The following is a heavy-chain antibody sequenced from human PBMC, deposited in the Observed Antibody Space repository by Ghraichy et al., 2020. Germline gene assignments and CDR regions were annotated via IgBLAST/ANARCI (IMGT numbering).Heavy chain of an antibody. D-gene: IGHD2-2*01. CDR3: ARSANPGYCSSTSCYYYYGMDV. J-gene: IGHJ6*02. CDR1: GGTFSSYA. Sequence: SVKVSCKASGGTFSSYAISWVRQAPGQGLEWMGGIIPIFGTANYAQKFQGRVTITADESTSTAYMELSSLRSEDTAVYYCARSANPGYCSSTSCYYYYGMDVWGQGTTVTVSS. CDR2: IIPIFGTA. V-gene: IGHV1-69*13.